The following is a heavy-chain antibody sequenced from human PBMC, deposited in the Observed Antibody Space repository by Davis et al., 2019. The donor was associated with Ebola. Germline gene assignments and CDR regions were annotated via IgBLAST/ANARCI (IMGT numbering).Heavy chain of an antibody. CDR1: GYTFSGYN. CDR3: ATQMGRIAPRPAFNI. D-gene: IGHD5-24*01. Sequence: ASVKVSCKASGYTFSGYNIHWVRQAPGQGLEWMGWINPNSGGSSSTLQFQGRVTMTSDTSISTAYMNLGSLTSDDTAVYYCATQMGRIAPRPAFNIWGQGTLVSVSS. J-gene: IGHJ3*02. V-gene: IGHV1-2*02. CDR2: INPNSGGS.